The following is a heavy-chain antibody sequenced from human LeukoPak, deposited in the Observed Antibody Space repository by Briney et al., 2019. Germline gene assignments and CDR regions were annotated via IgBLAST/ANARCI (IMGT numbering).Heavy chain of an antibody. V-gene: IGHV4-34*01. CDR2: INHSGST. J-gene: IGHJ4*02. CDR3: ARVPSTTGSFDY. Sequence: PSETLSLTCAVYGGSFSGYYWSWIRQPPGKGLEWIGEINHSGSTNYNPSLKSRVTISVDTSKNQFSLKLSSVTAADTAVYYCARVPSTTGSFDYCGQGTLVTVSS. CDR1: GGSFSGYY. D-gene: IGHD3-10*01.